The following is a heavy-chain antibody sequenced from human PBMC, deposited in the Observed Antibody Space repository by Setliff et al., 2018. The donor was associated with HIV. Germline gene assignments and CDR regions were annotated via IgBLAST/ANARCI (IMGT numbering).Heavy chain of an antibody. CDR1: GFAFSNYA. CDR2: IWFDGSQE. V-gene: IGHV3-33*01. CDR3: AVRKGVAPLRVDI. D-gene: IGHD3-3*01. J-gene: IGHJ3*02. Sequence: PGGSLRLSCAASGFAFSNYAMHWVRQAPGMGLEWVGVIWFDGSQEYYADSVKGRFTISRDNSKTTFYLQLNDLRAGDTATYYCAVRKGVAPLRVDIWGQGTMVTVSS.